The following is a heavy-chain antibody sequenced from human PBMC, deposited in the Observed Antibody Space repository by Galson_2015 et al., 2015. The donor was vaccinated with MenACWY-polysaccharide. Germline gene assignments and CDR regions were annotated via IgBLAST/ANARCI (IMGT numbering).Heavy chain of an antibody. J-gene: IGHJ4*02. D-gene: IGHD2-2*01. CDR2: ISSSSSYI. V-gene: IGHV3-21*01. CDR1: GFTFSSYS. Sequence: SLRLSCAASGFTFSSYSMNWVRQAPGKGLEWVSSISSSSSYIYYADSVKGRFTISRDNAKNSLYLQMNSLRAEDTAVYYCARGRVVPAATFDYWGQGTLVTVSS. CDR3: ARGRVVPAATFDY.